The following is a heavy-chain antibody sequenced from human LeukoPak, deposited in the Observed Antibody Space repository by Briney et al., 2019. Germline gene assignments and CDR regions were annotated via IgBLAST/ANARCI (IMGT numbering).Heavy chain of an antibody. D-gene: IGHD3-10*01. CDR2: IYHSGST. J-gene: IGHJ4*02. CDR3: ARGRYYGSGSYYNVGVYYFDY. Sequence: SETLSLTCAVSGGSISSGGYSWSWIRQPQGKGLEWIGYIYHSGSTYYNPSLKSRVTISVDRSKNQFSLKLSSVTAADTAVYYCARGRYYGSGSYYNVGVYYFDYWGQGTLVTVSS. CDR1: GGSISSGGYS. V-gene: IGHV4-30-2*01.